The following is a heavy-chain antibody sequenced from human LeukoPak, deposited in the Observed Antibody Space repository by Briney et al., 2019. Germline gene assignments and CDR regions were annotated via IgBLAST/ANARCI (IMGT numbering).Heavy chain of an antibody. D-gene: IGHD2-8*01. Sequence: PGGSLRLSXAASGFTVSSTYMSWVRQAPGKGLEWVSIICSAGSTYYADSVKGRFTISRDNSKNTLYLQMNSLRAEDTAVYYCAKGHCTNGICWLDWGQGTLVTVSS. V-gene: IGHV3-53*01. CDR2: ICSAGST. CDR3: AKGHCTNGICWLD. CDR1: GFTVSSTY. J-gene: IGHJ4*02.